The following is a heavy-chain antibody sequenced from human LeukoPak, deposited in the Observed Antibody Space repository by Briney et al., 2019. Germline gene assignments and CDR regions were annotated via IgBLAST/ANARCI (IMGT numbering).Heavy chain of an antibody. D-gene: IGHD3-3*01. CDR3: AGHYWCNY. Sequence: PGGSLRLSCAASGFTFSSYAMSWVRQAPGKGLEWVSGVSKSGGATYYADSVKGRFTISRDNSKNTLYLQMNSLRAEDTATYYCAGHYWCNYWGPGILVTVSS. J-gene: IGHJ4*02. V-gene: IGHV3-23*01. CDR2: VSKSGGAT. CDR1: GFTFSSYA.